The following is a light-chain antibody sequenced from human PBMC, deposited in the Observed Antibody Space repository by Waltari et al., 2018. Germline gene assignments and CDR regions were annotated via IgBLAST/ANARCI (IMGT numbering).Light chain of an antibody. CDR3: SAWDSSLNTYV. V-gene: IGLV10-54*04. Sequence: QAGLTQPPSVSKALRQTATLTCSGDNHNIEKHGATWLQQHQGHPPKLLSYRDNSRPSGISDRFSASRSGTTASLTITGLQPEDEADYYCSAWDSSLNTYVFGTGTKVTVL. J-gene: IGLJ1*01. CDR1: NHNIEKHG. CDR2: RDN.